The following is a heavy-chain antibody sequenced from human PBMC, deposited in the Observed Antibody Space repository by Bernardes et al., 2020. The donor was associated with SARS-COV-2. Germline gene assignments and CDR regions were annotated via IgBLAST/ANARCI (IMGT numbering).Heavy chain of an antibody. J-gene: IGHJ4*02. D-gene: IGHD6-19*01. CDR3: ARAPPEAVAGMGLFDS. CDR1: GGSISTNTYY. V-gene: IGHV4-39*01. CDR2: IYYTGST. Sequence: SETLSLTCTVSGGSISTNTYYWGWIRQSKGKGLEWIGTIYYTGSTYYNPSLKSRVTISVDTSKNQFSLRLTSVTAADTSVYYCARAPPEAVAGMGLFDSWGQGTLVTFSS.